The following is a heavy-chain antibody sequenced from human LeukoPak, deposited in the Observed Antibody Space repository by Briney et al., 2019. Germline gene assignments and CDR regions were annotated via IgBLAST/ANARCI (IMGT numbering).Heavy chain of an antibody. CDR3: ARFIVSWSGYYEEDFDY. D-gene: IGHD3-3*01. CDR1: GFTFSSYS. CDR2: ISSSSYI. Sequence: GGSLRLSCAASGFTFSSYSMNWVRQAPGKGLEWVSSISSSSYIYYADSVKGRFTISRDNAKNSLYLQMNSLRAEDTAVYYCARFIVSWSGYYEEDFDYWGQGTLVTVSS. J-gene: IGHJ4*02. V-gene: IGHV3-21*01.